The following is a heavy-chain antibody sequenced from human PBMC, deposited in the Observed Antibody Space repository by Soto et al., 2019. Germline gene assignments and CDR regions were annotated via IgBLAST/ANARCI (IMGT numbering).Heavy chain of an antibody. CDR1: GGSFSGYY. CDR3: VRGPGVLMVYAMIGLYNWFDP. V-gene: IGHV4-34*01. Sequence: SETLSLTCAVYGGSFSGYYWSWIRQPPGKGLEWIGEINHSGSTNYNPSLKSRVTISVDTSKNQFSLKLSSVTAADTAVYYCVRGPGVLMVYAMIGLYNWFDPWGQGTLVTVSS. J-gene: IGHJ5*02. CDR2: INHSGST. D-gene: IGHD2-8*01.